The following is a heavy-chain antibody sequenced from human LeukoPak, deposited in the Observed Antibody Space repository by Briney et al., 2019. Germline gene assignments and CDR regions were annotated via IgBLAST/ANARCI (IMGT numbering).Heavy chain of an antibody. Sequence: SETLSLTFTVSGGSISSSSYYWGWIRQPPGKGLEWIGYIYYSGSTNYNPSLKSRVTISVDTSKNKFSLKLSSVTAADTAVYYCARVLVGASLYYFDYWGQGTLVTVSS. CDR3: ARVLVGASLYYFDY. D-gene: IGHD1-26*01. J-gene: IGHJ4*02. V-gene: IGHV4-61*05. CDR1: GGSISSSSYY. CDR2: IYYSGST.